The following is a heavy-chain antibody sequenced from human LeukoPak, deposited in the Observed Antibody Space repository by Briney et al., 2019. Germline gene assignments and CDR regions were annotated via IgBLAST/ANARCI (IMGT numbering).Heavy chain of an antibody. CDR2: IYYGENT. CDR1: GGSISSGPYY. CDR3: ARIPTYSSSWWYDAFDT. V-gene: IGHV4-39*01. J-gene: IGHJ3*02. Sequence: PSETLSLTCTVSGGSISSGPYYWGWIRQPPGKGLEWIGNIYYGENTYYNPSLKSRVTISIDTSKNQFSLKLSSVTTADTAVYYCARIPTYSSSWWYDAFDTWGQGTMVTVSS. D-gene: IGHD6-13*01.